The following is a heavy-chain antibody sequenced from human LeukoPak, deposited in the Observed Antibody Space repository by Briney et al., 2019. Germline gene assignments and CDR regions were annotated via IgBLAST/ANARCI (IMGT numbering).Heavy chain of an antibody. CDR2: INPNSGGT. Sequence: AASVKVSCKASGYTFTGYYMHWVRQAPGQGLEWMGWINPNSGGTNYAQKFQGRVTMTRDTSISTAYMELSRLRSDDTAVYYCATSHDYGDYGGYYYYYMDVWGKGTTVTVSS. V-gene: IGHV1-2*02. J-gene: IGHJ6*03. CDR3: ATSHDYGDYGGYYYYYMDV. CDR1: GYTFTGYY. D-gene: IGHD4-17*01.